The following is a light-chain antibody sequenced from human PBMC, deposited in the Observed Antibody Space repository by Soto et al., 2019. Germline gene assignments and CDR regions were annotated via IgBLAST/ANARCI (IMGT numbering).Light chain of an antibody. CDR1: RGIERD. Sequence: AVQMTQSPSSLSASVGDRVTITCRASRGIERDLAWYQQKPGAAPKLLIFAASRLESGAPSMFSGSGSGTDFTLTIRSLQPADFATDYWFHESFYPRTFGQGTKVEV. CDR3: FHESFYPRT. CDR2: AAS. V-gene: IGKV1-6*01. J-gene: IGKJ1*01.